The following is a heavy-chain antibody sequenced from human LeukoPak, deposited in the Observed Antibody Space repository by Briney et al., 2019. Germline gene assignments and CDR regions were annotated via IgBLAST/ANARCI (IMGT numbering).Heavy chain of an antibody. CDR2: IYYSGST. D-gene: IGHD5-18*01. CDR1: VGSISSYY. CDR3: ASRSIQLWPTVDY. Sequence: SETLSLTCTVSVGSISSYYWSWIRQPPGKGLEWIGYIYYSGSTNYNPSLKSRVTISVDTSKNQFSLKLSSVTAADTAVYYCASRSIQLWPTVDYWGQGTLVTVSS. J-gene: IGHJ4*02. V-gene: IGHV4-59*12.